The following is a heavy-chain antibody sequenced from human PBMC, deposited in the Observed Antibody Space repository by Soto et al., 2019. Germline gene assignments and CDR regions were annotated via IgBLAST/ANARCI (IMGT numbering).Heavy chain of an antibody. CDR2: INHSGST. J-gene: IGHJ4*02. D-gene: IGHD4-4*01. CDR3: ARHSNRNYGLYYFDF. Sequence: PSGTLSLACAVYGGSFSSYYWGWILQPPGKGLEWIGYINHSGSTKYNPSLKSRVTMSVDTSNNQFSLRVSSVAAADTAVYYCARHSNRNYGLYYFDFWGLGALVTVSS. CDR1: GGSFSSYY. V-gene: IGHV4-59*08.